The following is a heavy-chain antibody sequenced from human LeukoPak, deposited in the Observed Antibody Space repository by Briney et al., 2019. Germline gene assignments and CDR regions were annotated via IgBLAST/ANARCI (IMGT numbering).Heavy chain of an antibody. CDR3: TSGRVVGAIGY. CDR1: GFTFSGSA. Sequence: GGSLRLSCAASGFTFSGSAMHWVRQASGKGLERVGRIRSKANSYATAYAASVKGRFTISRDDTKNTAYLRMNSLKTEDTAVYYCTSGRVVGAIGYWGQGTLVTVSS. V-gene: IGHV3-73*01. J-gene: IGHJ4*02. CDR2: IRSKANSYAT. D-gene: IGHD1-26*01.